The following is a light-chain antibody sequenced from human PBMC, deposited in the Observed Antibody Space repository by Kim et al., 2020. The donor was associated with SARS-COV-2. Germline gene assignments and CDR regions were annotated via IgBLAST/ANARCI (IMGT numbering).Light chain of an antibody. J-gene: IGKJ2*01. V-gene: IGKV1-5*03. Sequence: SASVGDRVTITCRARQSISRWVAWYQQKPGKAPKLLVYKASNLEDAVPARFSGGGAGTDCTLTISSLRPEDFATYYCQQYDSYPYTFGQGTKLEI. CDR1: QSISRW. CDR3: QQYDSYPYT. CDR2: KAS.